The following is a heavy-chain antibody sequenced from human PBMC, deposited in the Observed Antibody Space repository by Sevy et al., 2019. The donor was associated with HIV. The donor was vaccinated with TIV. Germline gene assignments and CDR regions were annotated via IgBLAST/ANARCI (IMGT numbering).Heavy chain of an antibody. CDR2: IIPIFGTT. Sequence: ASVKVSCKASGGTFSSFALSWVRQAPGQGLEWMGGIIPIFGTTKYAQKFQGRVTIIADESTSTAYMGLSSLGSEDTAVYYCARPSYGSGRGYQNYFYYYGRDDWGPGTTVTVSS. D-gene: IGHD3-10*01. CDR1: GGTFSSFA. V-gene: IGHV1-69*13. CDR3: ARPSYGSGRGYQNYFYYYGRDD. J-gene: IGHJ6*02.